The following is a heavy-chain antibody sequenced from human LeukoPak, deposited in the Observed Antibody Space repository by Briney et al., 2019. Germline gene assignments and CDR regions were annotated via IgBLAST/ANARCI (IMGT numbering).Heavy chain of an antibody. CDR2: INHSGST. Sequence: PSETPSLTCAVYGGSFSGYYWSWIRQPPGKGLEWIGEINHSGSTNYNPSLKSRVTISVDTSKNQFSLKLSSVTAADTAVYYCARGIFVRDVYGSGSYYDYFDYWGQGTLVTVSS. V-gene: IGHV4-34*01. D-gene: IGHD3-10*01. CDR1: GGSFSGYY. J-gene: IGHJ4*02. CDR3: ARGIFVRDVYGSGSYYDYFDY.